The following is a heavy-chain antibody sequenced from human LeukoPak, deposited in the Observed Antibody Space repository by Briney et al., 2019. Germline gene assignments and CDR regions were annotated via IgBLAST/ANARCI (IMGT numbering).Heavy chain of an antibody. J-gene: IGHJ4*02. D-gene: IGHD2-2*01. V-gene: IGHV1-3*01. Sequence: GASVKVSCKASGYTFNNYAMHWVRQAPGQRLEWMGWINAGNGNTQYSQNFQGRVTITRDTSISTAYMELSRLTSDDTAVYYCARDRGGSGTSCYDYWGQGTLVTVSS. CDR3: ARDRGGSGTSCYDY. CDR1: GYTFNNYA. CDR2: INAGNGNT.